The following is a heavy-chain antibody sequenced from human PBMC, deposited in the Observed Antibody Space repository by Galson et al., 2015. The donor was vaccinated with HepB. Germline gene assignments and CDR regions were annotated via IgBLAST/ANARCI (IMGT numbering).Heavy chain of an antibody. Sequence: SETLSLTCAVYGGSFSGYYWSWIRQPPGKGLEWIGEINHSGSTNYNPSLKSRVTISVDTSKNQFSLKLSSVTAADTAVYYCAREEGGIERNAFDIWGQGTMDTVSS. CDR3: AREEGGIERNAFDI. CDR2: INHSGST. CDR1: GGSFSGYY. V-gene: IGHV4-34*01. D-gene: IGHD1-1*01. J-gene: IGHJ3*02.